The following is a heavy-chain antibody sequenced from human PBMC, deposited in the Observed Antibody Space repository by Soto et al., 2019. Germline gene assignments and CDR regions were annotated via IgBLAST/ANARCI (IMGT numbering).Heavy chain of an antibody. D-gene: IGHD6-19*01. J-gene: IGHJ5*02. CDR3: ARSRSGSAWDNWFDP. CDR1: GGSISSGGYS. CDR2: IYHSGST. Sequence: PSETLSLTCAVSGGSISSGGYSWSWIRQPPGKGLEWIGYIYHSGSTYYNPSLQGRVTMTTDTSTSTAYMELRSLRSDDTAIYYCARSRSGSAWDNWFDPWGQGTLVTVSS. V-gene: IGHV4-30-2*02.